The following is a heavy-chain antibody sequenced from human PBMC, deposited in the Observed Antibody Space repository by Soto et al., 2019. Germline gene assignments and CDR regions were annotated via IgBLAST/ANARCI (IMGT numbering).Heavy chain of an antibody. Sequence: GASVKFSCTAPGDTFTSYYLNWVRHAPEQGLEWMGVINPHGGSTKYAQKFQGRVTMTRDTSRSTVYMELRSLRSDDTAIYYCARSSGGNFGIIIEGSNWFDPWGQGTLVTVSS. V-gene: IGHV1-46*01. CDR2: INPHGGST. CDR3: ARSSGGNFGIIIEGSNWFDP. J-gene: IGHJ5*02. CDR1: GDTFTSYY. D-gene: IGHD3-3*01.